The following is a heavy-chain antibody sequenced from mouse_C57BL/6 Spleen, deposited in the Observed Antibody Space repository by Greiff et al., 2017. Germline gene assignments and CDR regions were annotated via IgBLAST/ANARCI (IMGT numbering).Heavy chain of an antibody. Sequence: DVKLVESEGGLVQPGSSMKLSCTASGFTFSDYYMAWVRQVPEKGLEWVANINYDGSSTYYLDSLKSRFIISRDNAKNILYLQMSSLKSEDTATYYSARGPYDGYFYYAMDYWGQGTSVTVSS. CDR2: INYDGSST. J-gene: IGHJ4*01. CDR3: ARGPYDGYFYYAMDY. V-gene: IGHV5-16*01. CDR1: GFTFSDYY. D-gene: IGHD2-3*01.